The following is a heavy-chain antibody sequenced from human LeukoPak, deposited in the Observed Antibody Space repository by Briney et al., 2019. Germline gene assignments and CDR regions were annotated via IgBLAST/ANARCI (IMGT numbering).Heavy chain of an antibody. D-gene: IGHD6-13*01. CDR1: GFTFSSYW. CDR2: IKQGGSEK. V-gene: IGHV3-7*01. J-gene: IGHJ6*02. Sequence: GVSLTLSCAASGFTFSSYWMSWVRQAPGKGLEWVANIKQGGSEKYYVDSVKGRFTISRDYAKNSLYLQMNRLRAEDTAVYYCARVSGSAAAGYFYYYGMDVWGQGTTVTVSS. CDR3: ARVSGSAAAGYFYYYGMDV.